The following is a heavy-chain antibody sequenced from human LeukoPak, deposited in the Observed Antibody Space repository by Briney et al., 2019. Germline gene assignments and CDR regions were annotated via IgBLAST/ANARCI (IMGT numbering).Heavy chain of an antibody. J-gene: IGHJ5*02. V-gene: IGHV4-34*01. CDR1: GGSFSGYY. Sequence: PSETLSLTCAVYGGSFSGYYWSWIRQPPGKGLEWIGEINHSGSTNYNPSLKSRVTISVDTSKNQFSLKLSSVTAADTAVYYCARGGELRYFRWFDPWGQGTLVTVSS. CDR2: INHSGST. CDR3: ARGGELRYFRWFDP. D-gene: IGHD3-9*01.